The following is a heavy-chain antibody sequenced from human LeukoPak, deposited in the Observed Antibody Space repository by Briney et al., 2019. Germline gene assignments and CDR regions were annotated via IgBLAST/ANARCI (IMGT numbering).Heavy chain of an antibody. CDR3: ARVAGHYFDY. Sequence: GGSLRLSCAASGFSFRGYSLSWVHQAPGKGLEWVSFITSTSSDMLYVDSVKGRFTVSRDNAKNTLYLQMDSLTAEDTAVYFCARVAGHYFDYWGQGSLVTVSS. V-gene: IGHV3-21*04. J-gene: IGHJ4*02. CDR2: ITSTSSDM. CDR1: GFSFRGYS.